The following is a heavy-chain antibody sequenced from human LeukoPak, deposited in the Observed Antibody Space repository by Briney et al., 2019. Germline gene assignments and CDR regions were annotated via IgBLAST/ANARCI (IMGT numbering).Heavy chain of an antibody. CDR3: ARDMDYYGSGNYYNSRWFDP. D-gene: IGHD3-10*01. CDR1: GDSVSNNSVA. Sequence: SQTLSLTCAISGDSVSNNSVAWNWIRHSPSRGLEWLGRTYYRSKWYNDYAVSVKSRITINAETAKNQFSLQLNSVTPEDTAVYYCARDMDYYGSGNYYNSRWFDPWGQGTLVTVSS. V-gene: IGHV6-1*01. CDR2: TYYRSKWYN. J-gene: IGHJ5*02.